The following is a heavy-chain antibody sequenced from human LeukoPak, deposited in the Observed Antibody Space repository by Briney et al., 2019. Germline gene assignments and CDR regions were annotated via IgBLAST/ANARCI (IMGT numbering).Heavy chain of an antibody. CDR3: ARQSVGKGGIENAFDI. J-gene: IGHJ3*02. CDR1: GGSISRSSYY. CDR2: IYYSGST. D-gene: IGHD6-13*01. Sequence: PSETLSLTCTVSGGSISRSSYYWAWIRQPPGKGLVWIGSIYYSGSTYQNASLKSRVTISIDPPKNQFSLRVNSVTAADTAVYYCARQSVGKGGIENAFDIWGQGTMVTVSS. V-gene: IGHV4-39*01.